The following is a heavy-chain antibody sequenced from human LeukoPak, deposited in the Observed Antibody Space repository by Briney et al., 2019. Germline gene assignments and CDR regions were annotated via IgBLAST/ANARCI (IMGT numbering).Heavy chain of an antibody. CDR1: GGSISSYY. Sequence: SETLSLTCTVSGGSISSYYWSWIRQPPGKGLEWIGYIYYSGSTNYNPSLKSRVTISVDTSKNQFSLKLSSVTAADTAVYYCATGGRGPAALGRYYYYYMDVWGKGTTVTVSS. D-gene: IGHD2-2*01. CDR3: ATGGRGPAALGRYYYYYMDV. V-gene: IGHV4-59*12. J-gene: IGHJ6*03. CDR2: IYYSGST.